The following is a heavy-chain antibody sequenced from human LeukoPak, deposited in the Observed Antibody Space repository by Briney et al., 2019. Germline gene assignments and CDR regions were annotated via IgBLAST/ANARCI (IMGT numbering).Heavy chain of an antibody. CDR3: ARELPREVTLDY. CDR2: IFTDGSTT. V-gene: IGHV3-74*01. CDR1: GFTFSDYY. Sequence: PGGSLRLSCAASGFTFSDYYMSWIRQAPGKGLVWVSRIFTDGSTTSYADSVKGRFTISRDNAKNTLYLEMKSLRVEDTAVYYCARELPREVTLDYWGQGTLVTVSP. D-gene: IGHD2-21*02. J-gene: IGHJ4*01.